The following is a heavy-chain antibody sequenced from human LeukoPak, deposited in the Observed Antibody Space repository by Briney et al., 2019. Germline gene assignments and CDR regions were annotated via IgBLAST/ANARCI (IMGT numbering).Heavy chain of an antibody. J-gene: IGHJ4*02. CDR2: ISSNSRTT. Sequence: GGSLRLSCAASGFAFSSYSMDWVRQAPGKGLELVSYISSNSRTTYYADSVKGRFTISRDNAKNSLYLQMNSLRAEDTAVYYCFHCSITSAPDWGQGTLVTVSS. CDR3: FHCSITSAPD. CDR1: GFAFSSYS. V-gene: IGHV3-48*04. D-gene: IGHD2-2*01.